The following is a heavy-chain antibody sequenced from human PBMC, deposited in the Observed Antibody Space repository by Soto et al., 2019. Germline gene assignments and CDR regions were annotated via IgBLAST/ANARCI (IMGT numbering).Heavy chain of an antibody. CDR3: ARDGMHYYGSGSYYNGESAFDI. CDR2: IYYSGST. Sequence: QVQLQESGPGLVKPSQTLSLTCTVSGGSISSGGYYWSWIRQHPGKGLEWIGYIYYSGSTYYNPSLTSRVTISVATSKNQFSLKLSSVTAADTAVYYCARDGMHYYGSGSYYNGESAFDIWGQGTMVTVSS. J-gene: IGHJ3*02. CDR1: GGSISSGGYY. D-gene: IGHD3-10*01. V-gene: IGHV4-31*03.